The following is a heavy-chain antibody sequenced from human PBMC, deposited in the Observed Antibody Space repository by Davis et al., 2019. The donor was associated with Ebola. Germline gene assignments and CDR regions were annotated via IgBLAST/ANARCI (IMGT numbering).Heavy chain of an antibody. V-gene: IGHV4-59*04. D-gene: IGHD6-6*01. Sequence: SETLSLTCTVSGGSISSYYWSWIRQPPGKGLEWIGYIYYSGSTYYNPSLKSRVTISVDTSKNQFSLKLSSVTAADTAVYYCAGSSSSSSLDYWGQGTLVTVSS. CDR3: AGSSSSSSLDY. CDR2: IYYSGST. CDR1: GGSISSYY. J-gene: IGHJ4*02.